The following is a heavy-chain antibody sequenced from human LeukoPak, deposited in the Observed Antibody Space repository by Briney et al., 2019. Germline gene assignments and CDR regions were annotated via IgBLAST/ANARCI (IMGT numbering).Heavy chain of an antibody. CDR2: IWYDGSND. CDR1: GFNFGSDA. V-gene: IGHV3-33*01. D-gene: IGHD6-19*01. J-gene: IGHJ4*02. Sequence: PGGSLRLSCTASGFNFGSDAMHWVRQAPGKGLEWVAFIWYDGSNDHYAGSVKGRFTISRDNSKNTVCLQMNSLRVEDTAVYYCARDPSGSGWSLNNWGQGTLVTVSS. CDR3: ARDPSGSGWSLNN.